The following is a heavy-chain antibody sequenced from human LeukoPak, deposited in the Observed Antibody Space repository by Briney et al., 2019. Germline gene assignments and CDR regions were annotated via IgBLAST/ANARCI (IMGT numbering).Heavy chain of an antibody. CDR1: GGSISSGGYY. CDR3: ARAGYYYDSSGYSYGMDV. D-gene: IGHD3-22*01. J-gene: IGHJ6*02. V-gene: IGHV4-39*07. CDR2: INHSGST. Sequence: SETLSLTCTVSGGSISSGGYYWSWIRQPPGKGLEWIGEINHSGSTNYNPSLKSRVTISVDKSKNQFSLKLSSVTAADTAVYYCARAGYYYDSSGYSYGMDVWGQGTTVTVSS.